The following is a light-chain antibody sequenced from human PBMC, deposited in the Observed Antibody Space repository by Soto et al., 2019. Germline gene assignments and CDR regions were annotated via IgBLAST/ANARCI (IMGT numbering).Light chain of an antibody. CDR3: QQYNTWPPWT. CDR1: QSVSSN. V-gene: IGKV3-15*01. CDR2: GAS. Sequence: EIVMTQSPATLSVSPGERATLSCRASQSVSSNLAWYQQKPGQAPRLLIYGASTRATAIPARFSGSGSGTEFTLTISTLQSEDFAVYYCQQYNTWPPWTFGQGTKVHIK. J-gene: IGKJ1*01.